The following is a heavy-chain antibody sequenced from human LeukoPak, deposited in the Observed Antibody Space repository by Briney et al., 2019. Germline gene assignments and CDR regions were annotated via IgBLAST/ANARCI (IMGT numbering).Heavy chain of an antibody. D-gene: IGHD3-22*01. J-gene: IGHJ5*02. Sequence: SETLSLTGIVSGGSITSDYWTWIRQTPGKGLEWIGHIYYSGDTNYNPSLSSRATISVDTSKNQVSLTLTSVTAADTAVYYCARRIYDYESGYYYGRGWFDPWGQGTLVTVSS. CDR3: ARRIYDYESGYYYGRGWFDP. CDR1: GGSITSDY. V-gene: IGHV4-59*08. CDR2: IYYSGDT.